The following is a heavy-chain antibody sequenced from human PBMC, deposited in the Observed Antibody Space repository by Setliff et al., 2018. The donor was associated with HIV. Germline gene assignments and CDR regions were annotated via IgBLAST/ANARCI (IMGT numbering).Heavy chain of an antibody. V-gene: IGHV5-10-1*01. Sequence: GESPKISCKGSGYSFTSYWISWVRQMPGKGLEWMGRIDPSDSYTNYSPSFQGHVTISADKSISTAYLQWSSLKASDTAMYYCVTAMVHYYYGMDVWGQGTTVTVSS. CDR2: IDPSDSYT. D-gene: IGHD5-18*01. CDR1: GYSFTSYW. J-gene: IGHJ6*02. CDR3: VTAMVHYYYGMDV.